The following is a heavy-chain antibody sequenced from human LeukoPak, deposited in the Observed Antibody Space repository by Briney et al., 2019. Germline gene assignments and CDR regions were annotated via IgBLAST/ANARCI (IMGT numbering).Heavy chain of an antibody. D-gene: IGHD1-26*01. CDR1: GFSFRRHV. CDR2: LYSGGST. CDR3: ARTSIVGASGYYFDY. J-gene: IGHJ4*02. V-gene: IGHV3-66*01. Sequence: GGSLRLSCAASGFSFRRHVMSWVRQAPGKGLEWVSVLYSGGSTYYADSVKGRFTISRDSSKNTLYLQMNSLRAEDTAVFYCARTSIVGASGYYFDYWGQGTLVTVSS.